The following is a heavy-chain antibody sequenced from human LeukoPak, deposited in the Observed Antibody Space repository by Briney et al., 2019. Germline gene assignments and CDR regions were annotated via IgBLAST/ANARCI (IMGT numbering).Heavy chain of an antibody. J-gene: IGHJ4*02. V-gene: IGHV3-48*03. D-gene: IGHD2-15*01. CDR3: AAHYCSGGSCYLN. CDR2: ISSSGSTI. Sequence: GGSLRLSCAASRFTFSSYEMNWVRQAPGKGLEWVSYISSSGSTIYYADSVKGRFTISRDNAKNSLYLQMNSLRAEDTAVYYCAAHYCSGGSCYLNWGQGTLVTVSS. CDR1: RFTFSSYE.